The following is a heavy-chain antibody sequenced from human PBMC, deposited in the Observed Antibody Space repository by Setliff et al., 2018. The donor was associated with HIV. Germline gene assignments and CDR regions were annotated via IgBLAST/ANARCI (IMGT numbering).Heavy chain of an antibody. Sequence: SETLSLTCTVSGDSITNDDYYWGWIRQPPGKGLEWIAIIHYNGRTYYDPSLKSRVTISVDTSKNQFSLKLNSVTAADTAVYYCARPSTGGGYNYWYFDLWGRGTLVTVSS. V-gene: IGHV4-39*01. CDR2: IHYNGRT. CDR3: ARPSTGGGYNYWYFDL. J-gene: IGHJ2*01. D-gene: IGHD5-12*01. CDR1: GDSITNDDYY.